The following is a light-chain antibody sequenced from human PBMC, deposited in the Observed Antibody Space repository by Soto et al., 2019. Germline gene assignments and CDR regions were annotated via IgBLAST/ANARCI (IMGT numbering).Light chain of an antibody. J-gene: IGKJ5*01. Sequence: EIVMTQSPATLSVSPGERATLSCRASQSVSNNLAWYQQKPGQAPRLLIYYAPTRATGIPARFSGSGSGTEFTLTISSLQSEDFALYYCQQYNNWPPITFGQGTRLEIK. V-gene: IGKV3-15*01. CDR2: YAP. CDR1: QSVSNN. CDR3: QQYNNWPPIT.